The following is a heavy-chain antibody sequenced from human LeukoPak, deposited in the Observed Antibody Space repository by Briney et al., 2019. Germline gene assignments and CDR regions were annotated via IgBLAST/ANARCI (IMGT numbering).Heavy chain of an antibody. Sequence: GGSLRLSCAASGFTFSSYEMNWVRQAPGKGLEGVSYISSSGSTIYYADSVKGRFTISRDNAKNSLYLQMNSLRAEDTAVYYCARDMYYYDSSGYLYWGQGTLVTVSS. J-gene: IGHJ4*02. CDR1: GFTFSSYE. CDR3: ARDMYYYDSSGYLY. D-gene: IGHD3-22*01. CDR2: ISSSGSTI. V-gene: IGHV3-48*03.